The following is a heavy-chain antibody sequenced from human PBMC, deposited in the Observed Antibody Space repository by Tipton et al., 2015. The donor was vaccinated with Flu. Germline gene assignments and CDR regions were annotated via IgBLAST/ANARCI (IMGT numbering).Heavy chain of an antibody. D-gene: IGHD1-26*01. CDR2: ISGSGGST. V-gene: IGHV3-23*01. Sequence: SLRPSCAASGFTFSSYAMSWVRQAPGKGLEWVSAISGSGGSTYYADSVKGRFTISRDNSKNTLYLQMNSLRAEDTAVYYCATLGATRNWYFDLWGRGTLVTVSS. CDR1: GFTFSSYA. CDR3: ATLGATRNWYFDL. J-gene: IGHJ2*01.